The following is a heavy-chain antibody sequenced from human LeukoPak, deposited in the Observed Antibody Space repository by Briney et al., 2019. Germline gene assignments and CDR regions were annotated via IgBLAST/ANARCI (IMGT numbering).Heavy chain of an antibody. CDR1: GVSISSYY. Sequence: SETLSLTCTVSGVSISSYYWSWIRQPPGKGLEWIGYIYYSGSTNYNPSLKSRVTISVDTSKNQFSLKLSSVTAADTAVYYCARGGSYRSFDYWGQGTLVTVSS. D-gene: IGHD3-16*02. V-gene: IGHV4-59*01. CDR3: ARGGSYRSFDY. CDR2: IYYSGST. J-gene: IGHJ4*02.